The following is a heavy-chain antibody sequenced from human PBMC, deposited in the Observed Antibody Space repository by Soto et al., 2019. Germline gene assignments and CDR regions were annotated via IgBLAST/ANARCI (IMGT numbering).Heavy chain of an antibody. J-gene: IGHJ4*02. Sequence: EVQLVEYGGGLAQSGGSLRLSCAASGFMFNDYEMNWVRQAPGKGLEWVSYISEGGTTTHYTDSVKGRFTISRDNAKESLYLQMNSLTPEDTATYFCVRDARGGGLLLWDCWGQGVVVSVSS. V-gene: IGHV3-48*03. CDR2: ISEGGTTT. CDR1: GFMFNDYE. CDR3: VRDARGGGLLLWDC. D-gene: IGHD3-16*01.